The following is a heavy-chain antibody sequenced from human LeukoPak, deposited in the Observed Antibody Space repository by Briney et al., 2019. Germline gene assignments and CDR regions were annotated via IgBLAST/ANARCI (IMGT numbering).Heavy chain of an antibody. Sequence: SQTLSLACTVSGDSISSGNYFWAWIRQSAGKGLEWIGRIHSDGLANYNPSLRSRVTISVDTSNNQFSLKVKSVTAADTATYYCARDRQLGWFGPWGQGILVTVSS. J-gene: IGHJ5*02. V-gene: IGHV4-61*02. D-gene: IGHD3-16*01. CDR1: GDSISSGNYF. CDR2: IHSDGLA. CDR3: ARDRQLGWFGP.